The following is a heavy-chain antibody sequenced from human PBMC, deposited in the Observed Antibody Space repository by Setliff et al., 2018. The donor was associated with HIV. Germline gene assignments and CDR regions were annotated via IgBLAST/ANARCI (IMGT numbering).Heavy chain of an antibody. CDR2: INTHSGYT. V-gene: IGHV1-18*01. J-gene: IGHJ4*02. CDR3: ARGTTWLRFLDY. D-gene: IGHD5-12*01. Sequence: ASVKVSCKASGYTFNNYGISWVRQSPGQGLEWMGWINTHSGYTNYAQNVQGRVTVTMDTSTSTAYMELRSLNSDDTAVYYCARGTTWLRFLDYWGQGTLVTVSS. CDR1: GYTFNNYG.